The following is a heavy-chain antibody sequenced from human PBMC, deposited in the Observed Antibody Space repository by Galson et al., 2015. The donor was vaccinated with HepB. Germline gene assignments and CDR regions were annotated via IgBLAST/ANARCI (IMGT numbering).Heavy chain of an antibody. V-gene: IGHV3-23*01. J-gene: IGHJ4*02. CDR1: GFTFSSYA. CDR2: ISASGTT. CDR3: AKGDKMSTIWNPFDF. Sequence: SLRLSCAASGFTFSSYAMNWVRQAPGKGLEWVSGISASGTTYYADSVKGRFTISRDKSKNTLYLQMNSLRAEDTAVYYCAKGDKMSTIWNPFDFWGQGALVTVSS. D-gene: IGHD5-24*01.